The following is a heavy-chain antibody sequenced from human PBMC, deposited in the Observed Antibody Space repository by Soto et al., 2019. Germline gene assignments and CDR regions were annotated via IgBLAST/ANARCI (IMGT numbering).Heavy chain of an antibody. CDR3: ARDWSYALNY. J-gene: IGHJ4*02. CDR2: INSDGTDT. CDR1: GFTFSSSW. V-gene: IGHV3-74*01. D-gene: IGHD3-16*01. Sequence: PGGSLRLSXAASGFTFSSSWMHWVRQAPGKGLVWVSHINSDGTDTNYADSVKGRFTISRDNAKNTVYLQMNSLRAEDTAVYYCARDWSYALNYWGQGSLVTVSS.